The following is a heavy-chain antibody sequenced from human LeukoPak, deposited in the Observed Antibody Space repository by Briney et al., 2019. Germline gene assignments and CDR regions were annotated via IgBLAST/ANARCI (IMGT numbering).Heavy chain of an antibody. CDR3: AKVTGGDMITYGGLDY. J-gene: IGHJ4*02. D-gene: IGHD3-16*01. Sequence: PGGSLRLSCGASGFSFSLYGMHWVRQAPGKGLEWVAFIWAAGNDNFYADSVKGRFTISRDNSKNTLYLQINSLRAEDTAVYYCAKVTGGDMITYGGLDYWGQGTLVTVSS. CDR1: GFSFSLYG. V-gene: IGHV3-30*02. CDR2: IWAAGNDN.